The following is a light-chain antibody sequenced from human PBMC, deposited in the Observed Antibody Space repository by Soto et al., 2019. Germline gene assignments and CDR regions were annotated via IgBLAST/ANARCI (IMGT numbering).Light chain of an antibody. J-gene: IGKJ4*01. CDR3: QQYKHWPLS. CDR1: PSVSST. V-gene: IGKV3-15*01. CDR2: AAS. Sequence: EVVVSQSPSALSVSQGARATLSCRASPSVSSTFLAWYQQKPGQAPRLLIYAASTRATGVPARFSGSGSETEFTLTITTLQSEDFAVYYCQQYKHWPLSFGVGTKVDIK.